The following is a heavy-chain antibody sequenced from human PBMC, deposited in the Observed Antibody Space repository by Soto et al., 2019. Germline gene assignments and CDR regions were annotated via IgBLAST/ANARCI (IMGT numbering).Heavy chain of an antibody. CDR1: GFTFSTCG. Sequence: PGGSLRLSCAASGFTFSTCGMHWVRQAPGKGLEWVAVISSDGSNEYYADSVKGRFTISRDNSKSTLYLQMNSLRAEDTAVYYCAKDWYSGSHYLAYWGQGSLVTVSS. J-gene: IGHJ4*02. CDR2: ISSDGSNE. CDR3: AKDWYSGSHYLAY. V-gene: IGHV3-30*18. D-gene: IGHD1-26*01.